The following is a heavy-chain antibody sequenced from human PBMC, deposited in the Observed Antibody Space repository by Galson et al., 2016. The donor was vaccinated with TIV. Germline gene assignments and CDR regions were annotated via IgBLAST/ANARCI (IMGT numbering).Heavy chain of an antibody. J-gene: IGHJ2*01. Sequence: ETLSLTCSVSGGSVSRGTYYWSWLRQSPGKRLGWIGYVYYNGKTNYNPSLKSRVNMSIDRSKNQFSLTLRSVTAADTAVYFCTRDPTYSNSWYWYFDLWGRGTLVAVSS. V-gene: IGHV4-61*01. CDR1: GGSVSRGTYY. CDR3: TRDPTYSNSWYWYFDL. CDR2: VYYNGKT. D-gene: IGHD6-13*01.